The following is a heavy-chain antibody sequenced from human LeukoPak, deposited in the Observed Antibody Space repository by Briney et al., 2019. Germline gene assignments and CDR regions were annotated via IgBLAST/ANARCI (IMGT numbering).Heavy chain of an antibody. CDR3: TRDGGNSGNTAFDI. CDR2: SRNRANSHTT. D-gene: IGHD3-16*01. CDR1: GFSLSDQF. V-gene: IGHV3-72*01. J-gene: IGHJ3*02. Sequence: GGALRLSCAASGFSLSDQFMDWVRQAPGKGLEWIGRSRNRANSHTTEYAASVKGRFTIPRDDSGNLMYLQMNSLKIEDTAVYFCTRDGGNSGNTAFDIWGQGTEVTVSS.